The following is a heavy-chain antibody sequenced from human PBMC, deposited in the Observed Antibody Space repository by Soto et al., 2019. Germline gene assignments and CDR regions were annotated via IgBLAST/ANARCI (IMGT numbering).Heavy chain of an antibody. D-gene: IGHD6-6*01. CDR2: IIPLFGTA. J-gene: IGHJ4*02. CDR1: GGTFSSYA. CDR3: ARVREYSSSSGPYYFDY. V-gene: IGHV1-69*13. Sequence: ASVKVSCKASGGTFSSYAISWVRQAPGQGLEWMGGIIPLFGTADYAQKFQGRVTITADESTSTAYMELSSLRSEDTAVYYCARVREYSSSSGPYYFDYWGQGTLVTVSS.